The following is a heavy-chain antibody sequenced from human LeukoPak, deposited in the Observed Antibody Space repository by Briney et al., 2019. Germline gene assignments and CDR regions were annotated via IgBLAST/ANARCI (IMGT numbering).Heavy chain of an antibody. CDR2: IYYSGST. V-gene: IGHV4-30-4*01. CDR1: GGSISSGDYY. J-gene: IGHJ4*02. CDR3: ARDLGPNYYDSSGYSV. Sequence: SGTLSLTCTVSGGSISSGDYYWSWIRQPPGKGLEWIGYIYYSGSTYYNPSLKSRVTISVDTSKNQFSLKLSSVTAADTAVYYCARDLGPNYYDSSGYSVWGQGTLVTVSS. D-gene: IGHD3-22*01.